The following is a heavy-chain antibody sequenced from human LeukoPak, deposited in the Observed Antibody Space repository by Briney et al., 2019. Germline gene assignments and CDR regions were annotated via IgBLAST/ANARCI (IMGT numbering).Heavy chain of an antibody. D-gene: IGHD2-21*01. CDR3: ARGGGDWGYHQSDY. Sequence: SQTLSLTCTVSGGSFSSGSYYWRWLRQPAGTGLEWIGRIYTSGSTNYNPSLKSRVTISVDTSKNQFSLKLSSVTAADTAVYYCARGGGDWGYHQSDYWGQGTLVTVSS. V-gene: IGHV4-61*02. CDR2: IYTSGST. J-gene: IGHJ4*02. CDR1: GGSFSSGSYY.